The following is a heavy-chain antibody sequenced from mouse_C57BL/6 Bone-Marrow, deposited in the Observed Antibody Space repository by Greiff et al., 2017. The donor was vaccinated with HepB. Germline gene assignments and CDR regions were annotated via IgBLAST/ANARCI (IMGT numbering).Heavy chain of an antibody. CDR3: AFYDYDYFDY. V-gene: IGHV1-4*01. D-gene: IGHD2-4*01. Sequence: VMLVESGAELARPGASVKISCKASGYTFTSYTMHWVKQRPGQGLEWIGYINPSSGYTKYNQKFKDKATLTADKSSSTAYMQLSSLTSEDSAVYYCAFYDYDYFDYWGQGTTLTVSS. CDR1: GYTFTSYT. CDR2: INPSSGYT. J-gene: IGHJ2*01.